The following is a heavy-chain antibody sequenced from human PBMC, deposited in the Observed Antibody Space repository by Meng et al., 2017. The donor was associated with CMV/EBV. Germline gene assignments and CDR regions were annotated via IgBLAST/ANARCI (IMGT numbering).Heavy chain of an antibody. CDR3: ARDLSPYYYDSSGYYPEGAFDY. D-gene: IGHD3-22*01. J-gene: IGHJ4*02. Sequence: QVQLVQSGAEVKKPGASVKVSCNASGYTFTSYYMHWVRQAPGQGLEWMGIINPSGGSTSYAQKFQGRVTMTRDTSTSTVYMELISLRSEDTAVYYCARDLSPYYYDSSGYYPEGAFDYWGQGTLVTVSS. CDR1: GYTFTSYY. CDR2: INPSGGST. V-gene: IGHV1-46*01.